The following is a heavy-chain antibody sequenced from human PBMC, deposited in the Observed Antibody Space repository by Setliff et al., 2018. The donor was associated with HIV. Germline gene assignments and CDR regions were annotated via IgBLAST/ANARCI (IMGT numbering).Heavy chain of an antibody. CDR3: ARAPTGVTNAFDI. D-gene: IGHD2-8*02. J-gene: IGHJ3*02. V-gene: IGHV4-61*09. Sequence: SETLSLTCTVSGGSISSGIYYWIWIRQPAGEGLEWIGHVYTTGGTNYNPSLESRLTISVDTSRNQLSLRLSSVTAADTAVYYCARAPTGVTNAFDIWGQGTMVTVSS. CDR2: VYTTGGT. CDR1: GGSISSGIYY.